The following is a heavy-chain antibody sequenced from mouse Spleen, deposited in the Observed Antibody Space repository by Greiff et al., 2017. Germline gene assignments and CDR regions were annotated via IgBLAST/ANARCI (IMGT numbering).Heavy chain of an antibody. Sequence: EVQLVESGGGLVQPGGSLKLSCAASGFTFSSYTMSWVRQTPEKRLEWVAYISNGGGSTYYPDTVKGRFTISRDNAKNTLYLQMSSLKSEDTAMYYCARQGLWSYYFDYWGQGTTLTVSS. D-gene: IGHD1-1*02. CDR2: ISNGGGST. CDR3: ARQGLWSYYFDY. J-gene: IGHJ2*01. CDR1: GFTFSSYT. V-gene: IGHV5-12-2*01.